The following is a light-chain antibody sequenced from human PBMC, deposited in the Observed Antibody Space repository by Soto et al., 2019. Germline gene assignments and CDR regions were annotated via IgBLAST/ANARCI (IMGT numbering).Light chain of an antibody. CDR2: DAS. CDR1: QSVSSSY. V-gene: IGKV3-20*01. J-gene: IGKJ1*01. CDR3: QQYGSSRT. Sequence: EIVLTQSPGTLSLSPGEGATLSCRASQSVSSSYLAWYQQKPGQAPRLLIYDASSRATGITDRFSGSGSGKDFSLTISRLEPEDFAVYYCQQYGSSRTFGQGTKVDIK.